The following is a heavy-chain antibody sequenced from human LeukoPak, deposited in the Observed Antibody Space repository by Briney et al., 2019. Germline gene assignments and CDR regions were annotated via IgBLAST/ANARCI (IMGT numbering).Heavy chain of an antibody. D-gene: IGHD3/OR15-3a*01. CDR3: VRMGAPGSDWLSPFDY. CDR1: RFTVSSNY. V-gene: IGHV3-66*01. Sequence: GGYLRLSCEVSRFTVSSNYMNWVRQAPGNGLVGVFALYSGGSTYYADSVKGRFTMSRDNSKNTLYLQMNSLGAEDTAVYYCVRMGAPGSDWLSPFDYWGQGTLVTVSS. CDR2: LYSGGST. J-gene: IGHJ4*02.